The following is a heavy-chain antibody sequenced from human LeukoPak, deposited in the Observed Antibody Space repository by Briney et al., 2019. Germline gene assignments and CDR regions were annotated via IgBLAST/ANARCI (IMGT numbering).Heavy chain of an antibody. CDR3: ARLITAAGPGAYFDY. D-gene: IGHD6-13*01. CDR1: GGSISSYY. V-gene: IGHV4-4*07. CDR2: IYTSGST. J-gene: IGHJ4*02. Sequence: SETLSLTCTVSGGSISSYYWSWIRQPAGKGLEWIGRIYTSGSTNYNPSLKSRVTISVDTSKNQFSLELSSVTAADTAVYYCARLITAAGPGAYFDYWGQGTLVIVSS.